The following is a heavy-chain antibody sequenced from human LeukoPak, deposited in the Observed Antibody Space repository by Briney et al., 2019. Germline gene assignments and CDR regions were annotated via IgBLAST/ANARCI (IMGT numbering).Heavy chain of an antibody. D-gene: IGHD3-22*01. CDR3: ARRSPGYYDSSGSLDY. J-gene: IGHJ4*02. CDR2: IYYSGST. CDR1: GGSISSYY. Sequence: PSETLSLTCTVSGGSISSYYWSWIRQPPGKGLEWIGYIYYSGSTNYNPSLKSRVTISVDTSKNQFSLKLSSVTAADTAVYYCARRSPGYYDSSGSLDYWGQGTLVTVSS. V-gene: IGHV4-59*08.